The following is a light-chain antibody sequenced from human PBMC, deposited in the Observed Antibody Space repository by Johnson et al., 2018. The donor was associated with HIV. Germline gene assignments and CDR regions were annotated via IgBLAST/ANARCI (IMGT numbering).Light chain of an antibody. Sequence: QLVLTQAPSVSAAPGQKVTISCSGSSSNIGNNYVSWYQQLPGTAPKLLIYENNKRPSGIPARFSGSKSGTSSTLGITGLQPRDEADYYCGTWDGSLSGYVFGTGTKVTVL. CDR2: ENN. V-gene: IGLV1-51*02. J-gene: IGLJ1*01. CDR3: GTWDGSLSGYV. CDR1: SSNIGNNY.